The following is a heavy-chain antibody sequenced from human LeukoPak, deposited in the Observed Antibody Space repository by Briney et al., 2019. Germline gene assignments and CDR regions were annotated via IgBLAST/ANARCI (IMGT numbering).Heavy chain of an antibody. CDR3: ARTGSTVTMLYPFDH. V-gene: IGHV3-7*05. J-gene: IGHJ4*02. D-gene: IGHD4-17*01. CDR2: IKQDGSEK. Sequence: GGSLILSCAASGFTFSSYWMSWVRQAPGKGLEWVANIKQDGSEKYYVDSVKGRFTISRDNAKNSLYLQMNSLRAEDTAVYYCARTGSTVTMLYPFDHWGQGTLVTVSS. CDR1: GFTFSSYW.